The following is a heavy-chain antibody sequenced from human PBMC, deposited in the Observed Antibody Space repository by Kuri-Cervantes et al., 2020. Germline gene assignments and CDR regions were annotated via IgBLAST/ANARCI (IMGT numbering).Heavy chain of an antibody. J-gene: IGHJ3*02. CDR2: IIPILGIA. V-gene: IGHV1-69*04. Sequence: SSVKASCKASGYTFTSYGISWVRQAPGQGLEWMGRIIPILGIANYAQKFQGRVTITADKSTSTAYMELSSLRSDNTAVYYCARDPLTYEYQLLWSAFDIWGQGTMVTVSS. CDR1: GYTFTSYG. CDR3: ARDPLTYEYQLLWSAFDI. D-gene: IGHD2-2*01.